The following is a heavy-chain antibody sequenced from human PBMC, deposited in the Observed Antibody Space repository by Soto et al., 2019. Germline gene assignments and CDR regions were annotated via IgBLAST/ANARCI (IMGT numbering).Heavy chain of an antibody. CDR1: GFTFSSYG. CDR2: ISYDGSNK. J-gene: IGHJ6*03. Sequence: GGSLRLSCAASGFTFSSYGMHWVRQAPGKGLEWVAVISYDGSNKYYADSVKGRFTISRDNSKNTLYLQMNSLRAEDTAVYYCAKDVEQLVYYYYYMDVWGKGTTVTVSS. V-gene: IGHV3-30*18. CDR3: AKDVEQLVYYYYYMDV. D-gene: IGHD6-6*01.